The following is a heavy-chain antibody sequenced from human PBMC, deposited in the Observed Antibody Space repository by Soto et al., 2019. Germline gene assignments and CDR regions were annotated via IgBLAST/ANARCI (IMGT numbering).Heavy chain of an antibody. CDR2: IYYSVTT. D-gene: IGHD4-17*01. CDR1: GGSISSADFF. Sequence: SETLSLTCTVSGGSISSADFFWTWLRQPPGKGLEWLGYIYYSVTTYYNPSLKVRLIISIDTSRNQFSLSLNSVTAADTAVYFGFLEPYLPTAPNEVWGPGAQITVS. V-gene: IGHV4-30-4*01. J-gene: IGHJ4*02. CDR3: FLEPYLPTAPNEV.